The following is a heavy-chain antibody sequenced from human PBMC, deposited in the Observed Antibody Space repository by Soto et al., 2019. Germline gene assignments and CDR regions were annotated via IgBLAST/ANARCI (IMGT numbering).Heavy chain of an antibody. V-gene: IGHV1-69*13. CDR3: ASGHEYGGNSDAFEV. D-gene: IGHD4-17*01. CDR1: GGTFRTES. Sequence: QVHLVQSGAEVKKPGSSVKVSCKYSGGTFRTESINWVRQAPGQGPEWMGGILPFFGTADYAPRFQGRVTITADGATTTAYMELRSLTSQDTAVYFCASGHEYGGNSDAFEVWGQGTMVTVSS. J-gene: IGHJ3*01. CDR2: ILPFFGTA.